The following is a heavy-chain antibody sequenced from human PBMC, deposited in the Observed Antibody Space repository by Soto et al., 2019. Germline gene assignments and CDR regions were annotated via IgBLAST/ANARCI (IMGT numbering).Heavy chain of an antibody. D-gene: IGHD3-16*01. J-gene: IGHJ4*02. Sequence: QVQLQQWGAGLLKPSETLSLSCAVYGGSFSGHYWSWIRQPPGKGLEWIGEINHSGNTNQNPSLKSRVSISVDTSKNQFSLRLGSVTAADTAVYYCARGAVLGGAPDKYYFDSWGQGTPVTVSS. CDR1: GGSFSGHY. CDR3: ARGAVLGGAPDKYYFDS. V-gene: IGHV4-34*01. CDR2: INHSGNT.